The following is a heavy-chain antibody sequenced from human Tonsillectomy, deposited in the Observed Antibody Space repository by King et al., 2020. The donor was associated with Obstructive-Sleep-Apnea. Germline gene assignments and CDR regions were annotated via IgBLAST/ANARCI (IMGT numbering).Heavy chain of an antibody. CDR1: GGSISSGGYY. CDR2: IYYSGST. D-gene: IGHD3-22*01. CDR3: ARYYYDRSGYYRTFDY. J-gene: IGHJ4*02. V-gene: IGHV4-31*03. Sequence: QLQESGPGLVKTSQTLSLTCTVSGGSISSGGYYWSWIRQHPGKGLEWIGYIYYSGSTYYNPSLKSRLTISVDTSKNQFSLRLSSVTAADTAVYYCARYYYDRSGYYRTFDYWGQGILVTVSS.